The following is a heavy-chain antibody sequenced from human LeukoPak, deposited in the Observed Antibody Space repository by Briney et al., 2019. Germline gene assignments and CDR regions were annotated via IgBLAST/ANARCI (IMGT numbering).Heavy chain of an antibody. Sequence: PGGSLRLSCAASGFIFSSYRMNWVRQAPGKGLEWVSSISSSGSYIYYADSVKGRFTVSRDNAKNSLYLQMNSLRAEDTAVYYCARDRHSPLDYWGQGTLVTVSS. V-gene: IGHV3-21*01. CDR1: GFIFSSYR. D-gene: IGHD2-21*01. J-gene: IGHJ4*02. CDR2: ISSSGSYI. CDR3: ARDRHSPLDY.